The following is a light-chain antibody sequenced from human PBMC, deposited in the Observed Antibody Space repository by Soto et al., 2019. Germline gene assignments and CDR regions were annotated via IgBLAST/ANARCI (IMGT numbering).Light chain of an antibody. J-gene: IGLJ1*01. CDR2: EGS. Sequence: HSVLTQPASVSGSPGQSITISCTGTSSDVGRYNIVSWYQQHPGKAPKLMIYEGSKRPSGVSNRFSGSKSGNTASLTVSGLQAEDEADYYCSSYAGSSNVFGTGTKLTVL. V-gene: IGLV2-14*02. CDR3: SSYAGSSNV. CDR1: SSDVGRYNI.